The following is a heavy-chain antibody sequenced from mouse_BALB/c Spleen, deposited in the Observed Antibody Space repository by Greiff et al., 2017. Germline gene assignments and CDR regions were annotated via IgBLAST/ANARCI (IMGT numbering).Heavy chain of an antibody. D-gene: IGHD1-1*01. Sequence: VKLQESAAELARPGASVKMSCKASGYTFTSYTMHWVKQRPGQGLEWIGYINPSSGYTEYNQKFKDKTTLTADKSSSTAYMQLSSLTSEDSAVYYCARYYYGSSYYYFDYWGQGTTLTVSS. CDR1: GYTFTSYT. CDR2: INPSSGYT. J-gene: IGHJ2*01. CDR3: ARYYYGSSYYYFDY. V-gene: IGHV1-4*02.